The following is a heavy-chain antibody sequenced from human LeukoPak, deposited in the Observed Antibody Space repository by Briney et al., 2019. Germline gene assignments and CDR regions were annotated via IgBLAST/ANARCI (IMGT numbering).Heavy chain of an antibody. Sequence: ASVKVSCKASGYTFTASGLCWVRQAPGQGLEWMGWINPYNDITDYAQTFKGRVTMTTDTSTSTAYMELRSLRSDDTAVYYCARLFGELLLPSDHFYYMDVWGKGTAVTISS. V-gene: IGHV1-18*01. J-gene: IGHJ6*03. D-gene: IGHD3-10*02. CDR2: INPYNDIT. CDR1: GYTFTASG. CDR3: ARLFGELLLPSDHFYYMDV.